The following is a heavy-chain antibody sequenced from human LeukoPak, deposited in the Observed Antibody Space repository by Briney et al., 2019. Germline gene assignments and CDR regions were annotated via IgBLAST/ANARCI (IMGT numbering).Heavy chain of an antibody. V-gene: IGHV3-48*02. J-gene: IGHJ5*02. CDR2: ISSSSSTT. CDR3: ARGSSGSYFNWFDP. Sequence: GGAPRLSCAASGFXFSCYSFHWVRQATGKGLSGVSYISSSSSTTFYADSVKGRFTISRDNAKNALYLQMNSLRDEDTAVYYCARGSSGSYFNWFDPWGQGTLVTVSS. D-gene: IGHD1-26*01. CDR1: GFXFSCYS.